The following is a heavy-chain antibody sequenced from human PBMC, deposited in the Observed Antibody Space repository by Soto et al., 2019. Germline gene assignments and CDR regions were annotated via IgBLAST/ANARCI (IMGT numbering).Heavy chain of an antibody. CDR1: GFVFSDCA. J-gene: IGHJ6*02. D-gene: IGHD3-10*01. Sequence: EVQLLESGGGLVEPGGSLRLSCAASGFVFSDCAMSWVRQAPGKGLEWVSGIRGSGDITYYVDSLKGRFTISRDNSKNTLYLQVSGLRAEDTAVYYCAKIRVGDDYNYGMDVWGQGTTVTVSS. V-gene: IGHV3-23*01. CDR2: IRGSGDIT. CDR3: AKIRVGDDYNYGMDV.